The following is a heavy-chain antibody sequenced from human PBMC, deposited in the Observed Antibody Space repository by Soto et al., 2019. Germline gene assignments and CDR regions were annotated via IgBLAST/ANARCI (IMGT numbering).Heavy chain of an antibody. Sequence: GESLKISCKGSGYSFTSYWIGWVRQMPGKGLEWMGIIYPGDSDTRYSPSFQGQVTISADKSISTAYLQWSSLKASDTAMYYCARHGYGFWSGYYPYYYYYYGMDVWGQGTTVTVSS. CDR3: ARHGYGFWSGYYPYYYYYYGMDV. D-gene: IGHD3-3*01. V-gene: IGHV5-51*01. J-gene: IGHJ6*02. CDR1: GYSFTSYW. CDR2: IYPGDSDT.